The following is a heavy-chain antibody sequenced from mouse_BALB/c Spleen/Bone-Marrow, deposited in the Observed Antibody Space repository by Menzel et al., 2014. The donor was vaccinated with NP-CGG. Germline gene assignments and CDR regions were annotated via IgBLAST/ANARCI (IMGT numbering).Heavy chain of an antibody. V-gene: IGHV5-6-5*01. D-gene: IGHD1-1*01. CDR2: ISSGGSN. CDR1: GFTFSSYA. J-gene: IGHJ4*01. Sequence: EVQVVESGGGLVKPGGSLKLSCAASGFTFSSYAMSWVRQTPEKRLEWVASISSGGSNYYPDSVKGRFTISRDNARNILYLQMSSLRSEDTAMYYCAGITTVDYWGQGTSVTVSS. CDR3: AGITTVDY.